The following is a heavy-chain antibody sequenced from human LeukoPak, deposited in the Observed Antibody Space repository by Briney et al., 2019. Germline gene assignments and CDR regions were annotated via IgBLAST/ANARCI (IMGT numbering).Heavy chain of an antibody. CDR3: AKDFFMHLYYDSSGYYYAFDY. CDR2: INSDGSST. CDR1: GFTFSSYA. Sequence: QTGGSLRLSCAASGFTFSSYAMHWVRQAPGKGLVWVSRINSDGSSTSYADSVKGRFTISRDNAKNTLYLQMNSLRAEDTAVYYCAKDFFMHLYYDSSGYYYAFDYWGQGTLVTVSS. D-gene: IGHD3-22*01. J-gene: IGHJ4*02. V-gene: IGHV3-74*01.